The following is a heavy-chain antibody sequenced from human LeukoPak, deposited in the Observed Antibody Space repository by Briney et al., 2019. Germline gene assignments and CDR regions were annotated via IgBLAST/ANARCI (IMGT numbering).Heavy chain of an antibody. CDR1: GYTFTSYD. CDR2: MNPNSGNT. D-gene: IGHD2-21*02. J-gene: IGHJ4*02. CDR3: ARGVVTARSHFDY. V-gene: IGHV1-8*01. Sequence: ASVKVSCKVSGYTFTSYDINWVRQATGQGLEWMGWMNPNSGNTGYAQKFQGRVTMTRNTSISTAYMELSSLRSEDTAVYYCARGVVTARSHFDYWGQGTLVTASS.